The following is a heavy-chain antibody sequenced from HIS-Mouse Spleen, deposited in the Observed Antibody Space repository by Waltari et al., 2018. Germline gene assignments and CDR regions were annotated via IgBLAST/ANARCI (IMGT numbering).Heavy chain of an antibody. Sequence: QLQLQESGPGLVKPSETLSLTCTGSGGPISRSSYYWCWIRQPPGKGLGWIGSMYYSRSTYYNPSLKSRVTISVDTSKNQFSLKLSSVTAADTAVYYCAREIPYSSSWYDWYFDLWGRGTLVTVSS. J-gene: IGHJ2*01. CDR2: MYYSRST. D-gene: IGHD6-13*01. CDR3: AREIPYSSSWYDWYFDL. CDR1: GGPISRSSYY. V-gene: IGHV4-39*07.